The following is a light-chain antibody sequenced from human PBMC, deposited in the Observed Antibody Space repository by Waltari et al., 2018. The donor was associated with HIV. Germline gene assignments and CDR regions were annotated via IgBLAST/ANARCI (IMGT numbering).Light chain of an antibody. CDR3: SSYTSSSTRV. CDR2: DVS. CDR1: RRDVGGSNY. J-gene: IGLJ1*01. V-gene: IGLV2-14*03. Sequence: QSTLPQPASVSGSPGQSLTTSCPGPRRDVGGSNYLFWYQQHPGKAPKPIIYDVSNRPSGVSNRFSGSKSGNTASLTISGLQAEDEADYYCSSYTSSSTRVFGTGTKVTVL.